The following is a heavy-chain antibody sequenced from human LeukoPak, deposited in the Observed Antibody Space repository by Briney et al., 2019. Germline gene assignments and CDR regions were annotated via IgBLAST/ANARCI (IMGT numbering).Heavy chain of an antibody. CDR1: GFTFSSYA. V-gene: IGHV3-64D*06. CDR2: ISSNGGST. CDR3: VKGDIAAAGTQGFDY. Sequence: PGGSLRLSCSASGFTFSSYAMHWLRQAPGKGLEYVSAISSNGGSTYYADSVEGRFTISRDNSKNTLYLQMSSLRAEDTAVYYCVKGDIAAAGTQGFDYWGQGTLVTVPS. J-gene: IGHJ4*02. D-gene: IGHD6-13*01.